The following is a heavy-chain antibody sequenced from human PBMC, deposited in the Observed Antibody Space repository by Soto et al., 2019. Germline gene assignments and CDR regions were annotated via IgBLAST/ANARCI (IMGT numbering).Heavy chain of an antibody. D-gene: IGHD3-3*01. CDR2: ISAYNGNT. CDR1: GYTFTSYG. Sequence: QVQLVQSGAEVKTPGASVKVSCKASGYTFTSYGISWVRQAPGQGLEWMGWISAYNGNTNYAQKLQGRVTMTTDTSTSTAYMELRSLRSDDTAVYYCARDARYYDFWSGYHYYFDYWGQGTLVTVSS. J-gene: IGHJ4*02. V-gene: IGHV1-18*01. CDR3: ARDARYYDFWSGYHYYFDY.